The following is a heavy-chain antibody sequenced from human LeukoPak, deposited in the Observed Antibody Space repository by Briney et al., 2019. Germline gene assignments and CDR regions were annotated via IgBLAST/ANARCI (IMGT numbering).Heavy chain of an antibody. CDR2: IFPGDSDT. D-gene: IGHD7-27*01. CDR3: AIGLSGGVWGDVFDI. V-gene: IGHV5-51*01. J-gene: IGHJ3*02. CDR1: GYRFTNYW. Sequence: GESLKISCKGSGYRFTNYWIGWVRQMPGKGLEWMGIIFPGDSDTRYSPSFQGQVTISADKSTSTAYLQWTSLTASDTAMYCCAIGLSGGVWGDVFDIWGQGTMVTVSS.